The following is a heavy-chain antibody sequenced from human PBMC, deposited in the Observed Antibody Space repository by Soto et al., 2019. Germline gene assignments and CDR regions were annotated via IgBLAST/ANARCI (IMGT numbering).Heavy chain of an antibody. CDR1: GGSVSSGIYY. CDR2: IYYSGST. Sequence: SETLSLTCTVSGGSVSSGIYYWSWIRQPPGKGLEWIGYIYYSGSTNYNPSLKSRVTISVDTSKNQFSLKLSSVTAADTAVYYCARDLSMDVWGQGTTVTAP. J-gene: IGHJ6*02. CDR3: ARDLSMDV. V-gene: IGHV4-61*01.